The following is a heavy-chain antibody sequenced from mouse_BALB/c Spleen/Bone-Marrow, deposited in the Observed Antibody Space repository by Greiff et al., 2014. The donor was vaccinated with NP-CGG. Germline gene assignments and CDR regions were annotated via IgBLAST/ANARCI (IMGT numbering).Heavy chain of an antibody. CDR1: GFNIKDTY. D-gene: IGHD1-1*01. Sequence: EVQRVESGAELVKPGASVKSSCTASGFNIKDTYMYWVKQRPEQGLEWIGRIDPANGNTKYDPKFQDKATITADPSSNTAYLQLSSLTSEDTAVYYCARYYYGSSLFAYWGQGTLVTGSA. J-gene: IGHJ3*01. CDR2: IDPANGNT. V-gene: IGHV14-3*02. CDR3: ARYYYGSSLFAY.